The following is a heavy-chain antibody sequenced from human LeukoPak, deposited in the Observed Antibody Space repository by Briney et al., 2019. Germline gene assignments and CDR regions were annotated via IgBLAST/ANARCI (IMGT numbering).Heavy chain of an antibody. CDR3: ARGTWWELWVFDY. V-gene: IGHV3-21*01. J-gene: IGHJ4*02. Sequence: PGGSLRLSCAASGFTFSSYSMNWVRQAPGKGLEWVSSISSSSSYIYYADSVKGRFTISRDNAKNSLYLQMNSLRAEDTAVYYCARGTWWELWVFDYWGQGTLVTVSS. D-gene: IGHD1-26*01. CDR2: ISSSSSYI. CDR1: GFTFSSYS.